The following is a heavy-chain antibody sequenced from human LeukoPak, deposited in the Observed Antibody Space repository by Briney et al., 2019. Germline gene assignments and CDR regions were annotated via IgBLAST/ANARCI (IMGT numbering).Heavy chain of an antibody. D-gene: IGHD3/OR15-3a*01. CDR1: GYTLTELS. J-gene: IGHJ3*02. Sequence: ASVKVSCKVSGYTLTELSMHWVRQAPGKGLEWMGGFDPEDGETIYAQKFQGRVIMTEDTSTDTAYMEPNSLRSDDTAVYYCATLDTGGAFDIWGQGTMVTVSS. CDR3: ATLDTGGAFDI. CDR2: FDPEDGET. V-gene: IGHV1-24*01.